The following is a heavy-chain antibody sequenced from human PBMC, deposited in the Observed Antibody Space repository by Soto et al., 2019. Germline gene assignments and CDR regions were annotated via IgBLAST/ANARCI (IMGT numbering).Heavy chain of an antibody. CDR1: GLTFSSYA. Sequence: EVQLLESGGGLIQPGGSLRLSCAASGLTFSSYAMSWVRQAPGKGLEWVSGITSGGGSTYYADSVKGRFTVSRAKSKNTLFLQMNSLRAEDTGLYYCAKIPPASDCSDITGYQWYFDLWGRGALVTVSS. J-gene: IGHJ2*01. CDR3: AKIPPASDCSDITGYQWYFDL. D-gene: IGHD3-9*01. CDR2: ITSGGGST. V-gene: IGHV3-23*01.